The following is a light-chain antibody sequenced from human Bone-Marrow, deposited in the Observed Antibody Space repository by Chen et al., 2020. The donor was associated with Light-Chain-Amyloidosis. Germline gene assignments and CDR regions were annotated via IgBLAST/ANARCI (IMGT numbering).Light chain of an antibody. J-gene: IGLJ2*01. CDR2: RDT. V-gene: IGLV3-25*03. CDR1: DLPTKY. Sequence: SYELTQPPSVSVSPGQTARITCSGDDLPTKYAYWYQQKPGQAPVLGIHRDTERPSGISERFSGSSSGTTATLTVSGVQAEDEADYHCQSADSSGTYGVIFGGGTELTVL. CDR3: QSADSSGTYGVI.